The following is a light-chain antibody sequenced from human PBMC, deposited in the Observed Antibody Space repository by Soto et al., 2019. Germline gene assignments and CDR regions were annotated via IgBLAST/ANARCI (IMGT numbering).Light chain of an antibody. Sequence: EIVLTQSPGTLSLSPGERAILSCRASQSVSSYLAWYQQKPGQAPRLLIYDASNRATGIPARFSGSGSGTDFTLTISSLEPEDFAVYYCQQRSNWPPSITFGQGTRLEIK. V-gene: IGKV3-11*01. CDR2: DAS. CDR1: QSVSSY. J-gene: IGKJ5*01. CDR3: QQRSNWPPSIT.